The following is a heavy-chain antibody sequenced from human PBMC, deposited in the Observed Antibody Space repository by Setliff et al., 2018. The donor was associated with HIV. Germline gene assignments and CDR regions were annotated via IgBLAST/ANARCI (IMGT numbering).Heavy chain of an antibody. CDR2: INHSGST. D-gene: IGHD5-12*01. V-gene: IGHV4-34*01. Sequence: SETLSLTCAVYGGFFSGYHWGWIRQSPGKGLEWIGEINHSGSTNYNPSLKSRVTISVDTSKNQFSLKLSSVTAADTAVYYCARRRDGYNSAPWRNDYWGQGTLVTVSS. J-gene: IGHJ4*02. CDR1: GGFFSGYH. CDR3: ARRRDGYNSAPWRNDY.